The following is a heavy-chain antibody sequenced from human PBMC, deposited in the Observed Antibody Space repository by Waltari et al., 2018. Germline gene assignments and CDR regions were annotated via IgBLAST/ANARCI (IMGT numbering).Heavy chain of an antibody. V-gene: IGHV1-69*01. Sequence: QVQLVQSGAEVKKPGSSVTVSCKASGGTFSSYAISWVRQAPGQGLEWMGGISPIVGTANYAQKFQGRVTITADESTSTAYMELSSLRAEDTAVYYWAREIIAAAGTGDYWGQGTLVTVSS. D-gene: IGHD6-13*01. CDR1: GGTFSSYA. CDR2: ISPIVGTA. J-gene: IGHJ4*02. CDR3: AREIIAAAGTGDY.